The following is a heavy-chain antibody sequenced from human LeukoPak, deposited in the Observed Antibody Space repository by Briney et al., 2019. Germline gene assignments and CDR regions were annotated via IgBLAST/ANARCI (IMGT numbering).Heavy chain of an antibody. CDR1: DDSFSSHY. J-gene: IGHJ3*02. Sequence: SETLSLTCAVSDDSFSSHYWTWIRQPPGKGLEWVGYISYIGSTNYNPSLKSRVTISIDTSKNQFSLKLSSVTAADTAVYYCARDLVTVTKGFDIWGQGTMVSVSS. V-gene: IGHV4-59*11. D-gene: IGHD4-17*01. CDR2: ISYIGST. CDR3: ARDLVTVTKGFDI.